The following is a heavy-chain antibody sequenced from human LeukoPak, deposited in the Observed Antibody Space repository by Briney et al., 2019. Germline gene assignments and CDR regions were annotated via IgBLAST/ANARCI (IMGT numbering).Heavy chain of an antibody. J-gene: IGHJ4*02. V-gene: IGHV4-34*01. D-gene: IGHD3-22*01. CDR3: ARGGLDSSGLDY. Sequence: SETLSLTCAVYGGSFSGYYWSWIRQPPGKGLEWIGEINHSGSTNYNPSLKSRVTISVDTSKNQFSLKLSSVTAADTAMYYCARGGLDSSGLDYWGQGTLVTVSS. CDR1: GGSFSGYY. CDR2: INHSGST.